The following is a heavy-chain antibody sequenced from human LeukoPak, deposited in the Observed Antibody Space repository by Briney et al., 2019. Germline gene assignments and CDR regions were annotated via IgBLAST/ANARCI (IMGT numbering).Heavy chain of an antibody. CDR3: ARARYLTGSRADAFDI. CDR2: ISAYNGNT. V-gene: IGHV1-18*01. Sequence: GASEKVSCKASGYTFPRYGISWVRQAPGQGLEWMAWISAYNGNTDYAQKLQGRVTMTTDTSTSTAYMELRSLRSDDTAVYYCARARYLTGSRADAFDIWGQGTVVTVSS. D-gene: IGHD1-26*01. CDR1: GYTFPRYG. J-gene: IGHJ3*02.